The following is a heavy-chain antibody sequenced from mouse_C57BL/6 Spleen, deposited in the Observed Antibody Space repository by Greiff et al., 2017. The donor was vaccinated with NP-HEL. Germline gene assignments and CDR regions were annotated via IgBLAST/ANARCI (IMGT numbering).Heavy chain of an antibody. D-gene: IGHD1-1*01. CDR2: IYPGDGDT. CDR3: ARWGGSSHYFDY. Sequence: QVQLQQSGPELVKPGASAKISCKASGYAFSSSWMNWVKQRPGKGLEWIGRIYPGDGDTNYNGKFKGKATLTADKSSSTAYMQLSSLTSEDSAVYFCARWGGSSHYFDYWGQGTTLTVSS. V-gene: IGHV1-82*01. J-gene: IGHJ2*01. CDR1: GYAFSSSW.